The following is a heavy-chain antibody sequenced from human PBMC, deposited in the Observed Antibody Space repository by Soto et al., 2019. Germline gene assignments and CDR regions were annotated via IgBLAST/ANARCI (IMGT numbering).Heavy chain of an antibody. CDR1: GFTVSSNY. CDR3: ARDASAYCSGGSCYGGGFDY. V-gene: IGHV3-66*01. J-gene: IGHJ4*02. Sequence: GGSLRLSCAASGFTVSSNYMSWVRQAPGKGLEWVSVIYSGGSTYYADSVKGRFTISRDNSKNTLYLQMNSLRAEDTAVYYCARDASAYCSGGSCYGGGFDYWGQGT. D-gene: IGHD2-15*01. CDR2: IYSGGST.